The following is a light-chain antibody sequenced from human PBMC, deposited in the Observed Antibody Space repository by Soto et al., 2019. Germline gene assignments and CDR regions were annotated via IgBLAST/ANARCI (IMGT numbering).Light chain of an antibody. CDR2: GAS. J-gene: IGKJ2*03. V-gene: IGKV1-39*01. CDR1: QSISTY. CDR3: QQSYSTPRG. Sequence: DLQMTQSPSSLSASVGDRVTITCRASQSISTYLNWYQQKPGKAPNLLIYGASSLQSGVPSRFSGSGSGTDFTLTISSLQPEDFATYYCQQSYSTPRGFGQGTKLEIK.